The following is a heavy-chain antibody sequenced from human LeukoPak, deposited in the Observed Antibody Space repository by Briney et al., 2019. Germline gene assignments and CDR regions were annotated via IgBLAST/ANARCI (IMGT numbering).Heavy chain of an antibody. J-gene: IGHJ4*02. CDR3: ARSPRGGAAAGILSGYFDY. CDR1: GGSISSSSYY. Sequence: SETPSLTCTVSGGSISSSSYYWGWIRQPPGKGLEWIGSIYYSGSTYYNPSLKSRVTISVDTSKNQFSLKLSSVTAADTAVYYCARSPRGGAAAGILSGYFDYWGQGTLVTVSS. V-gene: IGHV4-39*07. D-gene: IGHD6-13*01. CDR2: IYYSGST.